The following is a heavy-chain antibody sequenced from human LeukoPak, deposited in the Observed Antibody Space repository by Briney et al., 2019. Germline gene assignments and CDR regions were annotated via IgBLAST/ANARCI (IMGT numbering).Heavy chain of an antibody. V-gene: IGHV1-18*04. Sequence: ASVKVSCKASGYTFTNYGISWVRQAPGQGLEWMGWISADNGNTNYAQKLQGRATMTTDTSTSTAYMELKSLRSDDTAVYYCAKSESGFGWVAVAGTGGFDYWGQGTLVTVSS. CDR3: AKSESGFGWVAVAGTGGFDY. CDR1: GYTFTNYG. J-gene: IGHJ4*02. D-gene: IGHD6-19*01. CDR2: ISADNGNT.